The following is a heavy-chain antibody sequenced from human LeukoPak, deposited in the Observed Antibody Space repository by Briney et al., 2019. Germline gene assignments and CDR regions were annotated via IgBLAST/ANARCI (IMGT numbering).Heavy chain of an antibody. CDR3: AGGPVRLH. D-gene: IGHD2-8*01. CDR2: INPNSGGT. CDR1: GYTFTGYY. J-gene: IGHJ4*02. V-gene: IGHV1-2*06. Sequence: ASVKVSCKASGYTFTGYYMHWVRQAPGQGLEWMGRINPNSGGTNYAQKFQGRVTMTRNTSISTAYMELSRLRSDDTAVYSSAGGPVRLHWGQGTLVTVSS.